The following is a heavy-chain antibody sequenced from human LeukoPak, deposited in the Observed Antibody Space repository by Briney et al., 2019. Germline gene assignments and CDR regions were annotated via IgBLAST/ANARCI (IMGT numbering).Heavy chain of an antibody. D-gene: IGHD5-18*01. V-gene: IGHV4-61*01. CDR1: GGSISSSSYY. CDR2: IYYSGST. Sequence: PSETLSLTCTVSGGSISSSSYYWSWIRQPPGKGLEWIGYIYYSGSTNYNPSLKSRVTISVDTSKNQFSLKLSSVTAADTAVYYCASSRDGYSYGYYMDVWGKGTTVTVSS. CDR3: ASSRDGYSYGYYMDV. J-gene: IGHJ6*03.